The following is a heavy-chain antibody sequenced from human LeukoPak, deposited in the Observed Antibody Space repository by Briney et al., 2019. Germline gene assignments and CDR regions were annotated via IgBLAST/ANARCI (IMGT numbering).Heavy chain of an antibody. CDR2: INPNSGGT. D-gene: IGHD3-22*01. J-gene: IGHJ1*01. V-gene: IGHV1-2*02. Sequence: ASVKVSCKASGYTFTGYYMHWVRQAPGQGLEWMGWINPNSGGTNYAQKFQGRVTMTRDTSISTAYMELSRLRSDDTAVYYCARGSRGYYDSSGYYRYFQHWGQGTLVTVSS. CDR3: ARGSRGYYDSSGYYRYFQH. CDR1: GYTFTGYY.